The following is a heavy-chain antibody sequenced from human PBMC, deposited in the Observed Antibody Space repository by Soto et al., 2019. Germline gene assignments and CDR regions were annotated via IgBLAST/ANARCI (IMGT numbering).Heavy chain of an antibody. CDR3: ARDRLVPYGYGMDV. CDR1: GFTFRSYG. J-gene: IGHJ6*02. Sequence: QMQLVESGGGVVQPGRSLRLSCAASGFTFRSYGIHWVRQAPGKGLEWVALIWFDGSKKYYVDSVKGRFAISRDNSKNTLQMQMNSLRVEDTAVYYCARDRLVPYGYGMDVWGPGATGTVSS. CDR2: IWFDGSKK. V-gene: IGHV3-33*01. D-gene: IGHD2-2*01.